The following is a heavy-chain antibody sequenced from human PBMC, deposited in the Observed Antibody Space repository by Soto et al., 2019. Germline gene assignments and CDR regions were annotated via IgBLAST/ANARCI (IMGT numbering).Heavy chain of an antibody. CDR3: ARGRSVISGYYGY. J-gene: IGHJ4*02. CDR2: LDYSGTA. D-gene: IGHD3-22*01. CDR1: GVSISSTSYN. Sequence: SETLSLTCNVSGVSISSTSYNWGWIRQPPGKGLEWIGTLDYSGTANYNPSLKSRVTISVDTSKNQFSLKLSSVTAADTAVYYCARGRSVISGYYGYWGQGTLVTVSS. V-gene: IGHV4-39*07.